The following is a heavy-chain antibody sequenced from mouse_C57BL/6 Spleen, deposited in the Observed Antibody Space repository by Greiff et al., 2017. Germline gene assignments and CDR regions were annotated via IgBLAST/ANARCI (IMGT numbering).Heavy chain of an antibody. D-gene: IGHD1-1*01. J-gene: IGHJ2*01. CDR3: ARDYYGSSYDAYFDY. CDR1: GYSFTGYY. CDR2: INPSTGGT. V-gene: IGHV1-42*01. Sequence: EVQLQQSGPELVKPGASVKISCKASGYSFTGYYMNWVKQSPEKSLEWIGEINPSTGGTNYNQKFKAKATLTVDKSSSTAYMQLKSLTSEDSAVYYCARDYYGSSYDAYFDYGGQGTTLTVSS.